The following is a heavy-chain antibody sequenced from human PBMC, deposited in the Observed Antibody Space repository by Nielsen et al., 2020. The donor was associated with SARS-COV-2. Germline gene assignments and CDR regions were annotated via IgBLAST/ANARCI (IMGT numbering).Heavy chain of an antibody. D-gene: IGHD3-10*01. Sequence: SVKVSCKASGGTFSSYTISWVRQAPGQGLEWMGRIIPILGIANYAHKFQGRVTITADKSTSTAYMELSSLRSEDTAVYYCASMGTPSRYGSGSPGPFDPWGQGTLVTVSS. CDR3: ASMGTPSRYGSGSPGPFDP. J-gene: IGHJ5*02. CDR1: GGTFSSYT. V-gene: IGHV1-69*02. CDR2: IIPILGIA.